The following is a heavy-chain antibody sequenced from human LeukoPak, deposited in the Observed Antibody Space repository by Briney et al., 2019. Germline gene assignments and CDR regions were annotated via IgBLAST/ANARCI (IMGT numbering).Heavy chain of an antibody. CDR1: GGSISGYY. CDR2: ITYSGST. CDR3: ARHGSSYSFDC. Sequence: PSETLSLTYTVSGGSISGYYWSWIRQPPGKGLEWIDYITYSGSTNYNPSLKSRVTMSVDTSKNQFSLRLSSVTAADTAVYYCARHGSSYSFDCWGQGTLVTVSS. J-gene: IGHJ4*02. D-gene: IGHD6-13*01. V-gene: IGHV4-59*08.